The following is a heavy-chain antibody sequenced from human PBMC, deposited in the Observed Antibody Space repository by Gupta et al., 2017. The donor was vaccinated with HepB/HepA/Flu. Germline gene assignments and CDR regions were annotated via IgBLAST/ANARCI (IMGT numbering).Heavy chain of an antibody. J-gene: IGHJ5*02. Sequence: EVHLVESGGGLVQPGGSLRLSCAASGFVFSDYSMNWVRQAPGKGLEWISYISSSSKTIYYANSVKGRFTISRENAKNSLYLQMNNLRDEDTAVYFCVRGYGDYLLEWFDPWGQGTLVTVSS. D-gene: IGHD4-17*01. CDR3: VRGYGDYLLEWFDP. CDR2: ISSSSKTI. V-gene: IGHV3-48*02. CDR1: GFVFSDYS.